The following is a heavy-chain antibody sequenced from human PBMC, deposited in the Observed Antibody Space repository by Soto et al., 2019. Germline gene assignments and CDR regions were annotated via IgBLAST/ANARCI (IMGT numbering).Heavy chain of an antibody. CDR2: IYSGGST. J-gene: IGHJ4*02. D-gene: IGHD3-22*01. CDR3: ARERGYYDSSGYRYYFDY. V-gene: IGHV3-53*01. Sequence: EVPLVESGGGLIQPGGSLRLSCAASGFTVSSNYMSWVRQAPGKGLEWVSVIYSGGSTYYADSVKGRFTISRDNSKNTLYLQMNSLRAEDTAVYYCARERGYYDSSGYRYYFDYWGQGTLVTVSS. CDR1: GFTVSSNY.